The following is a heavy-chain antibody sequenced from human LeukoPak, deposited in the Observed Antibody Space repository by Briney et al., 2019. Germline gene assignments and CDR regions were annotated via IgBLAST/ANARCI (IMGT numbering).Heavy chain of an antibody. V-gene: IGHV4-59*01. CDR1: GGSISSSY. Sequence: KPSETLSLTCTVSGGSISSSYWSWIRQPPGKGLEWLGYIYYSGITNYNPSLKSRVTISVDTSKNQFSLKLSSVTAADTAVYYCARGGYRSGWYVFDYWGQGTLVTVSS. CDR3: ARGGYRSGWYVFDY. D-gene: IGHD6-19*01. CDR2: IYYSGIT. J-gene: IGHJ4*02.